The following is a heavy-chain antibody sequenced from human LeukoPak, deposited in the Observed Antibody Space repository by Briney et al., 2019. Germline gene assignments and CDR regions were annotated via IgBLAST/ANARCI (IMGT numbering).Heavy chain of an antibody. D-gene: IGHD6-19*01. CDR2: ISGGGDNS. J-gene: IGHJ4*02. V-gene: IGHV3-23*01. CDR3: ARDRSSSGWYFDY. Sequence: GGSLRLSCAASGFTLSSYAMSWVRLAPEKGLEWVSAISGGGDNSYYADSVKGRFTISRDNSKNTPYLQMNSLRAEDTAVYYCARDRSSSGWYFDYWGQGTLVTVSS. CDR1: GFTLSSYA.